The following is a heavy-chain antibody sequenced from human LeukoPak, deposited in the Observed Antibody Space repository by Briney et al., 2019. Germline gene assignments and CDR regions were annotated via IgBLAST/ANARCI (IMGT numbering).Heavy chain of an antibody. CDR3: ARTSTYYDFWSGPFDP. CDR2: INPNSGGT. J-gene: IGHJ5*02. Sequence: ASVKVSCKPSGYTFSNYGINWVRQAPGQGLEWVGWINPNSGGTNYAQKFQGRVTMTRDTSISTAYMELSRLRSDDTAVYYCARTSTYYDFWSGPFDPWGQGTLVTVSS. V-gene: IGHV1-2*02. CDR1: GYTFSNYG. D-gene: IGHD3-3*01.